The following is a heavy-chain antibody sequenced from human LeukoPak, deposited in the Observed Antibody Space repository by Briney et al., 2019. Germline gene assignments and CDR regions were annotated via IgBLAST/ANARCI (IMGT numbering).Heavy chain of an antibody. D-gene: IGHD1-26*01. CDR1: GFTFSSYR. CDR2: IKQDGSEK. V-gene: IGHV3-7*01. Sequence: GGSLRLSCAASGFTFSSYRMSWVRQAPGQGLDWVANIKQDGSEKYYVDSVKGRFTISRDNAKNSLYLQRNGLRAEDTAVYYCARSIVGATQWYFDLWGRGTLVTVSS. J-gene: IGHJ2*01. CDR3: ARSIVGATQWYFDL.